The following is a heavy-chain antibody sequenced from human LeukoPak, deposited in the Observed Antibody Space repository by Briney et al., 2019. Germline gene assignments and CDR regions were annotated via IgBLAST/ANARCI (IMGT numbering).Heavy chain of an antibody. CDR2: IKLDGSEK. CDR3: ARAARPTSDASGSYWYYFDC. D-gene: IGHD3-22*01. Sequence: LPGGSLRLSCVASGFTFGKYWMSWVRQAPGKGLEWVANIKLDGSEKNYVDSVKGRFTISRDNTKNSLYLQMNSLRVEDTAVYYCARAARPTSDASGSYWYYFDCWGQGILVTVSS. V-gene: IGHV3-7*03. CDR1: GFTFGKYW. J-gene: IGHJ4*02.